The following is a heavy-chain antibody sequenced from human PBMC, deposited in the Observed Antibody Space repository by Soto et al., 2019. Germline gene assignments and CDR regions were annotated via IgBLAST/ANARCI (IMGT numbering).Heavy chain of an antibody. J-gene: IGHJ4*02. CDR2: ISSTGSAE. Sequence: PGGALRLSCAASGFTFSTYAMAWVRQAPGKGLEWLAFISSTGSAEYYADAVKGRFTVSRDNVKNLAFLQMNSLRDEDTAVYFCARDSPSGGSSSCLFDRWGQGTLVTVSS. CDR3: ARDSPSGGSSSCLFDR. CDR1: GFTFSTYA. V-gene: IGHV3-48*02. D-gene: IGHD2-2*01.